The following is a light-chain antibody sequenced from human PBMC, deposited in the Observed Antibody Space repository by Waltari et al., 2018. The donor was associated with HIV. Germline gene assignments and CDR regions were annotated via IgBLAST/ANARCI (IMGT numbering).Light chain of an antibody. CDR1: SSDIGAYDS. Sequence: QSALTQPPSASGSLGQSVTISCTGSSSDIGAYDSVPWFQQHPRSAPQLLLSGTTRRPSTVSDRFSGSRSGSTAFLTVAGLQPDDEATYFCSSYGDSLRVLFGGGTNVTVL. J-gene: IGLJ3*02. CDR3: SSYGDSLRVL. CDR2: GTT. V-gene: IGLV2-8*01.